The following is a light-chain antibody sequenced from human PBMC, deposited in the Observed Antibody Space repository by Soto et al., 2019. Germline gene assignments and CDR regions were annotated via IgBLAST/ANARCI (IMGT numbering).Light chain of an antibody. J-gene: IGLJ2*01. CDR1: SGSIASNY. CDR2: EDN. V-gene: IGLV6-57*01. Sequence: NFMLTQPHSVSESPGQTVTISCNRSSGSIASNYVQWYQQRPGSSPTIVIYEDNQRPSGVPDRFSGSIDSSSSSASLTISGLKSEDEADYYCQSYDSDTVIFGGGTKLTVL. CDR3: QSYDSDTVI.